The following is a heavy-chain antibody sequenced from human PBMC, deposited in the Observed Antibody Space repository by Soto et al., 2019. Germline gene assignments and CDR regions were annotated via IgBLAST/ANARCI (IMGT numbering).Heavy chain of an antibody. CDR3: TREAFVDGRCHYDY. V-gene: IGHV3-30*03. Sequence: QVQLVESGGGVVQPGTSLRLSCAASGFTFSSSVMHWVRQAPGKGLEWMAIISYGGNSKYYADSVKGRFTISRDNSEGTMYLQMNSLGVDDTAVYNCTREAFVDGRCHYDYWGQGAPVSVSS. D-gene: IGHD2-15*01. CDR2: ISYGGNSK. J-gene: IGHJ4*02. CDR1: GFTFSSSV.